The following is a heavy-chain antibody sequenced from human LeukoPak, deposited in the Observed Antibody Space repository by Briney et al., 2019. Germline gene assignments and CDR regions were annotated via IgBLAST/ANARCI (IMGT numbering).Heavy chain of an antibody. V-gene: IGHV3-20*04. J-gene: IGHJ4*02. CDR1: GFTFDDYG. D-gene: IGHD3-22*01. CDR2: INWNGGST. CDR3: ASGSYGRGDKFDY. Sequence: SGGSLRLSCAASGFTFDDYGMSWVRQAPGKGREWVSGINWNGGSTGYADSVKGRFTISRDNAKNSLYVQMNSLRAEDTALYYCASGSYGRGDKFDYWGQGTLVTVSS.